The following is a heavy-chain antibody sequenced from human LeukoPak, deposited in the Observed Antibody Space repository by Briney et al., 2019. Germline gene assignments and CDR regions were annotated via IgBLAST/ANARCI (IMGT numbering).Heavy chain of an antibody. D-gene: IGHD3-10*01. V-gene: IGHV4-59*01. J-gene: IGHJ6*03. Sequence: SETLSLTCTVSGGSISSYYWSWIRQPSGKGLEWIGYIYYSGSTNYNPSLKSRVTVSADTSKTQFSLKLSSVTAADTAVYYCARGRSSMVRGYYYYYMDVWGKGTTVTISS. CDR2: IYYSGST. CDR3: ARGRSSMVRGYYYYYMDV. CDR1: GGSISSYY.